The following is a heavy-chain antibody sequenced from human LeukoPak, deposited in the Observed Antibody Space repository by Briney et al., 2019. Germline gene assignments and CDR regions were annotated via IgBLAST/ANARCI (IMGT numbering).Heavy chain of an antibody. V-gene: IGHV3-30-3*01. Sequence: PGGSLRLSCAASGFTFSSYAMHWVRQAPGKGLEWVAVISYDGSNKYYADSVKGRFTISRDNSKNTLYLQMNSLRAEDTAVYYCARVYGVKGYYYYGMDVWGQGTTVTVSS. CDR2: ISYDGSNK. CDR3: ARVYGVKGYYYYGMDV. D-gene: IGHD4-17*01. CDR1: GFTFSSYA. J-gene: IGHJ6*02.